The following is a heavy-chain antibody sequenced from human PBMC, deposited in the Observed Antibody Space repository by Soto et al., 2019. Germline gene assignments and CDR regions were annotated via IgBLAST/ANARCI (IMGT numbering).Heavy chain of an antibody. CDR1: GFTFGDYA. J-gene: IGHJ4*02. CDR2: IRSKAYGGTT. CDR3: TRDPKAYCGGDCSRTYY. D-gene: IGHD2-21*02. Sequence: PGGSLRLSCTASGFTFGDYAMSWVRQAPGKGLEWVGFIRSKAYGGTTEYAASVKGRFTISRDDSKRIAYLQMNSLKTEDTAVYYCTRDPKAYCGGDCSRTYYWGQGTLVTVSS. V-gene: IGHV3-49*04.